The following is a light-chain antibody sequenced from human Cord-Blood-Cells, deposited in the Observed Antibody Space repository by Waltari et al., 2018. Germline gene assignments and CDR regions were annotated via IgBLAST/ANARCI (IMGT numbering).Light chain of an antibody. Sequence: DIQMTQSPSTLSASVGARVTITCRASQSISSWLAWYQQKPGKAPKLLIYDASSLESGVPSRFSGSGSGTEFTLTISSLQPDDFATYYCQQYNSDWTFGQGTKVEIK. CDR1: QSISSW. J-gene: IGKJ1*01. CDR2: DAS. CDR3: QQYNSDWT. V-gene: IGKV1-5*01.